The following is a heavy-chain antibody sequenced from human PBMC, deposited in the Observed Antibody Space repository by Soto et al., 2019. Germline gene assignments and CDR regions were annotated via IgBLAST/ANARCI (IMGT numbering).Heavy chain of an antibody. V-gene: IGHV1-8*01. J-gene: IGHJ6*02. D-gene: IGHD6-13*01. CDR3: ARDSWSDYYYYGMDV. CDR1: GYTFTSYD. CDR2: MNPNSGNT. Sequence: ASVKVSCKAAGYTFTSYDINWVRQATGQGLEWMGWMNPNSGNTGYAQKFQGGVTMTRNTSISTAYMELSSLRSEDTAVYYCARDSWSDYYYYGMDVWGQGTTVTVSS.